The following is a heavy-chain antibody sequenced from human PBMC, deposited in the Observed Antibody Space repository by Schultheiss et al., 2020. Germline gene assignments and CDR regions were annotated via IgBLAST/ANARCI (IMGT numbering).Heavy chain of an antibody. CDR1: GGSISSGDYY. CDR3: ARHRENYYGSGFDY. CDR2: IYYSGST. D-gene: IGHD3-10*01. Sequence: SETLSLTCTVSGGSISSGDYYWSWIRQPPGKGLEWIGYIYYSGSTYYNPSLKSRVTISVDTSKNQFSLKLSSVTAADTAVYYCARHRENYYGSGFDYWGQGTLVTVSS. V-gene: IGHV4-30-4*01. J-gene: IGHJ4*02.